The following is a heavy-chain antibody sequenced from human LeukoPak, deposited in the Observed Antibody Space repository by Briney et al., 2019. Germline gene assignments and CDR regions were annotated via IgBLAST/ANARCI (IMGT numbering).Heavy chain of an antibody. J-gene: IGHJ4*02. V-gene: IGHV3-23*01. D-gene: IGHD3-22*01. CDR1: GFTFSSYA. CDR2: ISGDAVTI. CDR3: AKRDYYDSSGYFPLFDY. Sequence: GGSLRLSCAASGFTFSSYAVAWVRQAPGKGLEWVSGISGDAVTIYYADSVKGRFTISGDNSKNTLYLQMSSLRAEDTAVYYCAKRDYYDSSGYFPLFDYWGQGTLVTVSS.